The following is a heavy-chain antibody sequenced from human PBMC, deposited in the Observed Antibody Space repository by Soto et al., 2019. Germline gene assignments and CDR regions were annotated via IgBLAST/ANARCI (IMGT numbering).Heavy chain of an antibody. CDR1: GFTVSTNY. V-gene: IGHV3-66*01. Sequence: GGSLRLSCAASGFTVSTNYMSWVRQAPGKGLEWVSVIYSGGRTNYTDSVKGRFTISRDNSDNTLHLQMNSLRDEDTAVYYCAKFVGLSQHAYRAQRTPVPVSS. CDR3: AKFVGLSQHAY. J-gene: IGHJ4*02. CDR2: IYSGGRT. D-gene: IGHD1-26*01.